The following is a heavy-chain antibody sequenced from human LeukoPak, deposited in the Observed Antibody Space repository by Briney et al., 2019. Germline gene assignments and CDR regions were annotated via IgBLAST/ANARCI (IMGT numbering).Heavy chain of an antibody. Sequence: GGSLRLSCATSGFNLRYYAMSWVRQTPGKGLEWVSAISGSGGSTYYADSVKGRFTISRDNSKNTLYLQMNSLRAEDTAVYSCAKGSLGLSLWFGELLLSDWGQGTLVTVSS. D-gene: IGHD3-10*01. CDR2: ISGSGGST. CDR3: AKGSLGLSLWFGELLLSD. CDR1: GFNLRYYA. J-gene: IGHJ4*02. V-gene: IGHV3-23*01.